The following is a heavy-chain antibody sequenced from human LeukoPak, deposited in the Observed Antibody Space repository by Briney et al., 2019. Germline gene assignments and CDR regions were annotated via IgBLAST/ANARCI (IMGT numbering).Heavy chain of an antibody. CDR3: ARETNVERYVVVPAAHFDY. CDR1: GFTFSSYA. V-gene: IGHV3-30-3*01. CDR2: ISYDGSNK. D-gene: IGHD2-2*01. J-gene: IGHJ4*02. Sequence: PGGSLRLSCAASGFTFSSYAMHWVRQAPGKGLEWVAVISYDGSNKYYADSVKGRFTISRDNAKNSLYLQMNSLRAEDTAVYYCARETNVERYVVVPAAHFDYWGQGTLVTVSS.